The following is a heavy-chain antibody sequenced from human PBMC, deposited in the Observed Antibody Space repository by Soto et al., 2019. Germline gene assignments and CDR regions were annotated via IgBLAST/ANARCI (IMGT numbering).Heavy chain of an antibody. CDR3: ARVSGASGYYWVAFDI. J-gene: IGHJ3*02. V-gene: IGHV3-11*05. Sequence: GGSLRLSCAASGFTFSDYYMSWIRQAPGKGLEWVSYISSSSSYTNYADSVKGRFTISRDNAKNSLYLQMNSLRAEDTAVYYCARVSGASGYYWVAFDIWGQGTMVTV. D-gene: IGHD3-22*01. CDR2: ISSSSSYT. CDR1: GFTFSDYY.